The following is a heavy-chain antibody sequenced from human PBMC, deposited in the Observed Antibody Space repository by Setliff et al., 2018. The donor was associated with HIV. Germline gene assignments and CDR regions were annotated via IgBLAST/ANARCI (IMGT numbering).Heavy chain of an antibody. D-gene: IGHD5-18*01. Sequence: PSETLSLTCTVSGGSISSRSYYWGWIRQPPGKGLEWIGHTANTDYNPSLKSRVTVSVDTSKNQLSLRLSSVTAADTAVYYCARHAALIKRYYYYYLDVWGKGTTVTSP. J-gene: IGHJ6*03. V-gene: IGHV4-39*01. CDR2: TANT. CDR3: ARHAALIKRYYYYYLDV. CDR1: GGSISSRSYY.